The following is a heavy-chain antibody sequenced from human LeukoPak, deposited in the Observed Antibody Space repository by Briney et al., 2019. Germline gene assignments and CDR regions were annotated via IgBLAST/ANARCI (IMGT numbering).Heavy chain of an antibody. CDR3: ARDLPYGISDYPPGI. Sequence: PGTSLRLSCAASGFSFSTYAMHWVRQAPGKGLEWVSYISSRGITIYYADSVRGRFAISRDNAKNSLYLQMNSLRAEDTAVYYCARDLPYGISDYPPGIWGQGTLVTVSS. CDR1: GFSFSTYA. J-gene: IGHJ4*02. CDR2: ISSRGITI. V-gene: IGHV3-48*03. D-gene: IGHD3-22*01.